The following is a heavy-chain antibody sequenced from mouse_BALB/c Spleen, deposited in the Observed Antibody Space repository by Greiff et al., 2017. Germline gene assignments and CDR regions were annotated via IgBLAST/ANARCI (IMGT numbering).Heavy chain of an antibody. CDR1: GFSLTSYG. CDR3: ARDGGNYVDYAMDY. D-gene: IGHD1-1*02. J-gene: IGHJ4*01. Sequence: VQLQQSGPGLVAPSQSLSITCTVSGFSLTSYGVHWVRQPPGKGLEWLGVIWAGGSTNYNSALMSRLSISKDNSKSQVFLKMNSLQTDDTAMYYCARDGGNYVDYAMDYWGQGTSVTVSS. CDR2: IWAGGST. V-gene: IGHV2-9*02.